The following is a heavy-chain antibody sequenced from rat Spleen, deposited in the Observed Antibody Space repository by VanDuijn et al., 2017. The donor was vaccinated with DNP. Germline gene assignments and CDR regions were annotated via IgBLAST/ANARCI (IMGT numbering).Heavy chain of an antibody. CDR1: GFTFSDYN. V-gene: IGHV5S10*01. J-gene: IGHJ3*01. CDR3: ASGSYYGYKWFAY. D-gene: IGHD1-6*01. CDR2: IIYDGSRT. Sequence: EVQLVESGGDLVQPGRSLKLSCAASGFTFSDYNMAWVRQAPKKGLEWVATIIYDGSRTYYRDSVKGRFTISRDDAKDTLYLQMNSLRSEDTATYYCASGSYYGYKWFAYWGQGTLVTVSS.